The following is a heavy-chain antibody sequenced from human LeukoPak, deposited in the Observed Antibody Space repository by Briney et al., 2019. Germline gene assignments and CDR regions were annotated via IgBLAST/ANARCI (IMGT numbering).Heavy chain of an antibody. Sequence: GGSLRLSCAASGFTFSSYSMNWVRQAPGKGLEWVSSISSRSSYIYYADSVKGRFTISRDNAKNSLYLQMNSLRAEDTAVYYCARGSSTQGESYFDYWGQGTLVTVSS. CDR3: ARGSSTQGESYFDY. V-gene: IGHV3-21*01. J-gene: IGHJ4*02. D-gene: IGHD2-2*01. CDR1: GFTFSSYS. CDR2: ISSRSSYI.